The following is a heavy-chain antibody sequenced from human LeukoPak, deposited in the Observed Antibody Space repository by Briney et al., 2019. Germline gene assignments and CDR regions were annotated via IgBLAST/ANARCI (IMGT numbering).Heavy chain of an antibody. Sequence: ASVKVSCKACVYTFASSSMQWVRQAPGQGIEWMGWINPNSGGINYAQKFQGRVTMTRDTSISTAYMELSRLRSDDTAVYYCAREGVSYSSGGYDYWGQGTMVTVSS. CDR3: AREGVSYSSGGYDY. V-gene: IGHV1-2*02. J-gene: IGHJ4*02. D-gene: IGHD6-19*01. CDR2: INPNSGGI. CDR1: VYTFASSS.